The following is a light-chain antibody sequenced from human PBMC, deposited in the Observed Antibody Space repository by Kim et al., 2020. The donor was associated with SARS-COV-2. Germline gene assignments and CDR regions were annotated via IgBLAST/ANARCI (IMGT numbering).Light chain of an antibody. CDR2: YDS. V-gene: IGLV3-21*04. J-gene: IGLJ3*02. CDR3: QVWDSSSDHPGV. Sequence: PEMTARIPVGGKTMGSKGVHGYQQKPGQAPVLVIYYDSDRPSGIPERFSGSNSGNTATLTISRVEAGDEADYYCQVWDSSSDHPGVFGGGTQLTVL. CDR1: TMGSKG.